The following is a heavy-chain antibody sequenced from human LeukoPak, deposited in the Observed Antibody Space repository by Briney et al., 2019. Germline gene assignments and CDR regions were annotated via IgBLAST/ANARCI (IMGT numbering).Heavy chain of an antibody. CDR1: GGSISSGSYY. CDR2: IYTSGST. J-gene: IGHJ3*02. V-gene: IGHV4-61*02. Sequence: SQTLSLTCTVSGGSISSGSYYWSWIRQPAGKGLEWIGRIYTSGSTNYNPSLKSRVTISVDTSKNQFSLKLSSVTAADTAVYYCAGRLERGAFDIWGQGTMVTVSS. CDR3: AGRLERGAFDI. D-gene: IGHD1-1*01.